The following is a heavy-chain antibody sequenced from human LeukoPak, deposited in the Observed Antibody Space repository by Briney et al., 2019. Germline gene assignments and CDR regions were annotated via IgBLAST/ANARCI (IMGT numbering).Heavy chain of an antibody. Sequence: GRSLRLSCAASGFTFSSYGMHWVRQAPGKGLEWVAVISYDGSNKYYADSVKGRFTISRENSKNTLYLQMNSLRAEDAAVYYCAKLCSGGSCDFDYWGQGTLVTVSS. CDR2: ISYDGSNK. D-gene: IGHD2-15*01. V-gene: IGHV3-30*18. J-gene: IGHJ4*02. CDR3: AKLCSGGSCDFDY. CDR1: GFTFSSYG.